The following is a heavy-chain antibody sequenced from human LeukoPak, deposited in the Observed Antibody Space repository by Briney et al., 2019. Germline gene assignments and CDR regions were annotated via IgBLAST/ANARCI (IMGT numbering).Heavy chain of an antibody. V-gene: IGHV1-18*01. CDR2: ISAYNGNT. D-gene: IGHD6-13*01. Sequence: ASVKVSCKASGYTFTSYGISWVRQAPGQGLEWMGWISAYNGNTNYAQKLQGRVTMTTDTSASTAYMELRSLRSDDTAVYYCATYSSSWRLDYWGQGTLLTVSS. J-gene: IGHJ4*02. CDR3: ATYSSSWRLDY. CDR1: GYTFTSYG.